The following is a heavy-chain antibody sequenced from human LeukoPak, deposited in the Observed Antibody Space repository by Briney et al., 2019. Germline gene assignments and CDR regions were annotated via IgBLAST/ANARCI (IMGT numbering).Heavy chain of an antibody. CDR1: GYTFTSYG. D-gene: IGHD3-10*01. CDR3: ARNSRFSLLWFGELLDY. Sequence: GASVKVSCKASGYTFTSYGISWVRQAPGQGLEWMGWISAYNGNTNYAQKLQGRVTMTTDTSTSTAYMELRGLRSDDTAVYYCARNSRFSLLWFGELLDYWGQGTLVTVSS. V-gene: IGHV1-18*04. CDR2: ISAYNGNT. J-gene: IGHJ4*02.